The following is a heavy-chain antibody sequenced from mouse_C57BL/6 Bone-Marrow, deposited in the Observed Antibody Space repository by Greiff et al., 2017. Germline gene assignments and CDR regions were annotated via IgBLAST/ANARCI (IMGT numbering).Heavy chain of an antibody. V-gene: IGHV7-3*01. CDR2: IRNKANGYTT. CDR3: ARCYYGSSYWYFDV. J-gene: IGHJ1*03. Sequence: VHLVESGGGLVQPGGSLSLSCAASGFTFTDYYMSWVRQPPGKALEWLGFIRNKANGYTTEYSASVKGRFTISRDNSQSILDLQMNALSAEDSATYYCARCYYGSSYWYFDVWGTGTTVTVSS. D-gene: IGHD1-1*01. CDR1: GFTFTDYY.